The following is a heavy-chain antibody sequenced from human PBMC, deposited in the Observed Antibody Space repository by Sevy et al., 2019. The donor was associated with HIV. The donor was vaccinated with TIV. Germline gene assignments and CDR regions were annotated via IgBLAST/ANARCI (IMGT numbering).Heavy chain of an antibody. D-gene: IGHD4-17*01. J-gene: IGHJ4*02. CDR1: GFTFTSYE. V-gene: IGHV3-48*03. Sequence: GGSLRLSCAASGFTFTSYEMNWVRQAPGKGLEWLSYISNSGTTIYYSDSVKGRFTISRDNARNSLHLQMSSLRAEDTAVYYCARDLPPSATTVPHFDCWGQGTLVTVSS. CDR2: ISNSGTTI. CDR3: ARDLPPSATTVPHFDC.